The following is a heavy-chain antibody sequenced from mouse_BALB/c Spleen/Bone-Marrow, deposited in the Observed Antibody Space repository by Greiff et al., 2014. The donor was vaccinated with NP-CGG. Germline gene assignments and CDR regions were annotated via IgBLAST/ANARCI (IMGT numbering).Heavy chain of an antibody. D-gene: IGHD1-1*01. Sequence: EVQLQQSGAQLVKPGASVRLSCTTSGFYIKDTYIHWVKRRPEQGLDWIGRIDPADDTTRFDPKLQDKATITTDTSSSMAYMQLSSLTSEDAAVYFCSRGTRYYFDCWGQGTTLTVSS. CDR3: SRGTRYYFDC. V-gene: IGHV14-3*02. CDR2: IDPADDTT. CDR1: GFYIKDTY. J-gene: IGHJ2*01.